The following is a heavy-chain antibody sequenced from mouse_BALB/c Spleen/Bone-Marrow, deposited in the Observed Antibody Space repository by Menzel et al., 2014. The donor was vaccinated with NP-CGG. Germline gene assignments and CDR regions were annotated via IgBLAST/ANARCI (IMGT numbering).Heavy chain of an antibody. CDR1: GFSLTSYG. V-gene: IGHV2-9*02. D-gene: IGHD2-4*01. CDR2: IWAGGST. Sequence: QVQLQQSGPGLVAPSQSLSITCTVSGFSLTSYGVHWVRQPPGKGLEWLGVIWAGGSTNYNSALMSRLSISKDNSKSQVFLKMISLQTDDTAMYYCARDLYYDYDEGFAYWGQGTLVTVSA. J-gene: IGHJ3*01. CDR3: ARDLYYDYDEGFAY.